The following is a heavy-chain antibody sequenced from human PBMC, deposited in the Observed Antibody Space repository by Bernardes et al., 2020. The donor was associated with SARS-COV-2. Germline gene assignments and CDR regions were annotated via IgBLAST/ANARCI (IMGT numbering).Heavy chain of an antibody. CDR1: GYTFTGYY. Sequence: ASVKVSCKASGYTFTGYYMHWVRQAPGQGLEWMGWINPNSGGTNYAQKFQGWVTMTRDTSISTAYMELSRLRSDDTAVYYCARVDRGLNYYGMDVWGQGTTVTVSS. D-gene: IGHD3-10*01. J-gene: IGHJ6*02. CDR3: ARVDRGLNYYGMDV. CDR2: INPNSGGT. V-gene: IGHV1-2*04.